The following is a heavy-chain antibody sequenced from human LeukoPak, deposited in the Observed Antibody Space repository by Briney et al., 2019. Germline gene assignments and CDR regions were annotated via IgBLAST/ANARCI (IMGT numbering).Heavy chain of an antibody. D-gene: IGHD3-22*01. Sequence: ASVKVSCKASGYTFTSYYMHWVRQATGQGLEWMGWMNPNSGNTGYAQKFQGRVTMTRNTSMSTAYMELSSLRSEDTAVYYCARVHNSSGYPDDYWGQGTLVTVSS. CDR2: MNPNSGNT. J-gene: IGHJ4*02. CDR1: GYTFTSYY. CDR3: ARVHNSSGYPDDY. V-gene: IGHV1-8*02.